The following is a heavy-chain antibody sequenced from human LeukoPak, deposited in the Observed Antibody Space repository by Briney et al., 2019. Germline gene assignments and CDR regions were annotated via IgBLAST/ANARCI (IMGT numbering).Heavy chain of an antibody. Sequence: GGSLRLSCVASGFPFSSYWMTWVRQAPGKGLEWVANIKQDGSKKSYVDSVKGRFTISRDNAKNSLYLQMNSLRVEDTAVYYCARDLGADSTSFDLLRDNWGQGALVIVSS. J-gene: IGHJ4*02. CDR1: GFPFSSYW. D-gene: IGHD6-6*01. V-gene: IGHV3-7*01. CDR3: ARDLGADSTSFDLLRDN. CDR2: IKQDGSKK.